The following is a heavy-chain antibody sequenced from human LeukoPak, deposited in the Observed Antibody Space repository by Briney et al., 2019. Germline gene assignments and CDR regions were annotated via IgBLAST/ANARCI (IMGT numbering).Heavy chain of an antibody. V-gene: IGHV3-7*01. CDR3: ARDYWRSIDH. D-gene: IGHD1-1*01. Sequence: GGSLRLSCVASGFSFSSYWMSWVRQAPGKGLEWVANIKQDGSEIYYVDSVKGRFTISRDNAKNSLYLQMNSLRAEDTAVYYCARDYWRSIDHWGQGTLVTVSS. CDR1: GFSFSSYW. CDR2: IKQDGSEI. J-gene: IGHJ4*02.